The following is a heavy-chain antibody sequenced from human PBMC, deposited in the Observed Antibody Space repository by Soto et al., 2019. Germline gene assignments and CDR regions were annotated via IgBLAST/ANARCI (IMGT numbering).Heavy chain of an antibody. V-gene: IGHV1-69*08. CDR3: ARGDYYGWTG. J-gene: IGHJ1*01. CDR2: VITILGTA. Sequence: QAQLVQSGAEVTKPGSSVKVSCNAPFGTFSTYRISWVRQSPGQGLEWMGKVITILGTADYAHNFQGRDTITADKSTSTAYVEMNSLRSEDTAVYYCARGDYYGWTGWGQGTLVTVSS. CDR1: FGTFSTYR. D-gene: IGHD3-10*01.